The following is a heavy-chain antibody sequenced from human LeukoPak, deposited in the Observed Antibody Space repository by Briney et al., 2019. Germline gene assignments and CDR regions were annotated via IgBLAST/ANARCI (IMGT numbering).Heavy chain of an antibody. Sequence: ASVKVSCKASGYTFTGYYMHWVRQAPGQGLEWMGWINPNSGGTNYAQKFQGRVTMTRDTSISTAYMELSRLRSDDTAVYYCARGEDDFWSGHGYWGQGTLVTVSS. CDR1: GYTFTGYY. V-gene: IGHV1-2*02. CDR3: ARGEDDFWSGHGY. D-gene: IGHD3-3*01. CDR2: INPNSGGT. J-gene: IGHJ4*02.